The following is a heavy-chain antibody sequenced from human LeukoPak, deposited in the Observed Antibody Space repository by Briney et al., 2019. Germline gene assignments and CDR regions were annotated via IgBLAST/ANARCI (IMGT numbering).Heavy chain of an antibody. V-gene: IGHV1-8*01. D-gene: IGHD4-11*01. CDR3: ARGTVPTGDYYYYMDV. Sequence: GSVKVSCKASGYTFTSYDINWVRQATGQGLEWMGWMNPNSGNTGYAQKFQGRVTMTRNTSISTAYMELSSLRSEDTAVYYCARGTVPTGDYYYYMDVWGKGTTVTVSS. CDR2: MNPNSGNT. J-gene: IGHJ6*03. CDR1: GYTFTSYD.